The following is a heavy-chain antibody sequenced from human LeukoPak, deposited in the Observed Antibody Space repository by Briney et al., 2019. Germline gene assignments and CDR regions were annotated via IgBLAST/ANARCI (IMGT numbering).Heavy chain of an antibody. CDR2: IYSGGST. CDR1: GFTVSSNY. J-gene: IGHJ4*02. Sequence: QPGGSLRLSCAASGFTVSSNYMSWVRQAPGKGLEWVSVIYSGGSTYYADSVKGRFTISRDNSKNTLYLQMNSLRAEDTAVYYCARHLKYYYDSSGAYFDYWGQGTLVTVSS. D-gene: IGHD3-22*01. V-gene: IGHV3-53*01. CDR3: ARHLKYYYDSSGAYFDY.